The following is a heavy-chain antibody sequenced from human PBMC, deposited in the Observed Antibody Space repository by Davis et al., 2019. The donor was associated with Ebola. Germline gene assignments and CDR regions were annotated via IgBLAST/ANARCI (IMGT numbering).Heavy chain of an antibody. CDR3: ARDTYYYGSGSYYNWGFFDY. CDR2: ISSSSSYI. V-gene: IGHV3-21*01. CDR1: GFTFSRHW. Sequence: GESLKISCAASGFTFSRHWMTWVRQTPGKGLEWASSISSSSSYIYYADSVKGRFTISRDNAKNSLYLQMNSLRAEDTAVYYCARDTYYYGSGSYYNWGFFDYWGQGTLVTVSS. J-gene: IGHJ4*02. D-gene: IGHD3-10*01.